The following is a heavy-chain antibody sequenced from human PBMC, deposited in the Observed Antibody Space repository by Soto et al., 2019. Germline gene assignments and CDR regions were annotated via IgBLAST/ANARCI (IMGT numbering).Heavy chain of an antibody. CDR2: ISGSGGST. V-gene: IGHV3-23*01. J-gene: IGHJ6*02. CDR1: GFTFSSYA. Sequence: EVQLLESGGGLVQPGGSLRLSCAASGFTFSSYAMSWVRQAPGKGLEWVSAISGSGGSTYYADSVKGRFTISRDNSKNTLYLQMNSLRAEDTAVYYCANGDGSSSTHQLVQWWNYYGMDVWGPGTTVTVSS. D-gene: IGHD6-13*01. CDR3: ANGDGSSSTHQLVQWWNYYGMDV.